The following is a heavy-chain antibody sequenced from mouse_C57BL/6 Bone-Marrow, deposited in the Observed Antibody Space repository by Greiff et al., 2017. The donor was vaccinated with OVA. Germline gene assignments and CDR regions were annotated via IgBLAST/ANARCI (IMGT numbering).Heavy chain of an antibody. Sequence: DVQLVESGGGLVKPGGSLKLSCAASGFTFSSYTMSWVRQTPEKRLEWVATISGGGGNTYYPDSVKGRFTISRDNAKNTLYLQMSSLRSEDTALYYCARITTVVADSWFAYWGQGTLVTVSA. CDR1: GFTFSSYT. CDR2: ISGGGGNT. CDR3: ARITTVVADSWFAY. J-gene: IGHJ3*01. D-gene: IGHD1-1*01. V-gene: IGHV5-9*01.